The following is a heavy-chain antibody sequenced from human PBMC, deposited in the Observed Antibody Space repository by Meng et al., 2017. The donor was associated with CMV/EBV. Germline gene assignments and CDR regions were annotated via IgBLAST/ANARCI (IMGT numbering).Heavy chain of an antibody. CDR1: GFTFSSYR. V-gene: IGHV3-74*01. CDR3: ARDAEATGVDV. CDR2: INSDGSST. Sequence: GESLKISCAASGFTFSSYRMHWVRQAPGKGLVWVSRINSDGSSTSYADSVKGRFTISRDDAKNTLYLQMNSLRAEDTAVYYCARDAEATGVDVWGQGTTVTVSS. D-gene: IGHD1-26*01. J-gene: IGHJ6*02.